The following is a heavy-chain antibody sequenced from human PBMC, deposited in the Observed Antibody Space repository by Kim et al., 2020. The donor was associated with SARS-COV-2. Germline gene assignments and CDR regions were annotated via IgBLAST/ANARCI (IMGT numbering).Heavy chain of an antibody. Sequence: PSFQGQVTISADKSISTAYLQWSSLKASDTAMYYCARSIYYDSSGYLDYWGQGALVTVSS. CDR3: ARSIYYDSSGYLDY. D-gene: IGHD3-22*01. J-gene: IGHJ4*02. V-gene: IGHV5-51*01.